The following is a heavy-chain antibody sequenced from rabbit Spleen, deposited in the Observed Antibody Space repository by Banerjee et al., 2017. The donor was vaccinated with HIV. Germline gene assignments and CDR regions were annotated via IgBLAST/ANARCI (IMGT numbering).Heavy chain of an antibody. Sequence: QSLAESGGDLVKPGASLTLTCIASGVSFSGNSYMCWVRQAPVKGLEWIACIDTGSTGFTYFANWAKVLFTISKTSSPTVTLQMTSLTAADTATYFCARDTSSSFSSYGMDLWGPGTLVTVS. CDR1: GVSFSGNSY. CDR2: IDTGSTGFT. CDR3: ARDTSSSFSSYGMDL. D-gene: IGHD1-1*01. J-gene: IGHJ6*01. V-gene: IGHV1S40*01.